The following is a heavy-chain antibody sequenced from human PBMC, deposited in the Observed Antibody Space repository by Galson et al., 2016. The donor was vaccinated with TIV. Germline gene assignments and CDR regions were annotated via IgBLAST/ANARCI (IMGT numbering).Heavy chain of an antibody. V-gene: IGHV1-69*13. CDR2: IIPIFGTA. CDR1: GGTFSSYA. Sequence: SVKVSCKASGGTFSSYAISWLRQAPRQGLEWMGGIIPIFGTANYEPKFPGRVTSTADESTSTAYMALSSLRAEDTAVFYGARSEYSYGKYYYYYYMDLWGKGTTVIVSS. CDR3: ARSEYSYGKYYYYYYMDL. D-gene: IGHD5-18*01. J-gene: IGHJ6*03.